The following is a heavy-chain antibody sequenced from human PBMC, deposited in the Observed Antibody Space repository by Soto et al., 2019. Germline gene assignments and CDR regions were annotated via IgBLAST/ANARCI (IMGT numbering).Heavy chain of an antibody. CDR3: ARAEHGRGPAAMLGWFDP. Sequence: SETLSLTCTVSGGSISSYYWSWIRQPPGKGLEWIGYIYYSGSTNYNPSLQSRVTISVDTSKNQFSLKLSSVTAADTAVYYCARAEHGRGPAAMLGWFDPWGQGTLVTVSS. CDR1: GGSISSYY. V-gene: IGHV4-59*01. D-gene: IGHD2-2*01. J-gene: IGHJ5*02. CDR2: IYYSGST.